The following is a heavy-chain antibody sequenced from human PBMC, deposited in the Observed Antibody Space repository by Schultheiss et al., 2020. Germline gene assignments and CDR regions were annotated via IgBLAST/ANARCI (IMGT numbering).Heavy chain of an antibody. V-gene: IGHV3-23*01. CDR1: GFTFSSYW. CDR2: ISGSGSNT. CDR3: AKSRGRITIFGGEL. D-gene: IGHD3-3*01. Sequence: GGSLRLSCAASGFTFSSYWMHWVRQAPGTGLEWVSAISGSGSNTHYADSVKGRFTISRDNSKNTLYLQMNSLRAEDTAVYYCAKSRGRITIFGGELWGQGTLVTVSS. J-gene: IGHJ1*01.